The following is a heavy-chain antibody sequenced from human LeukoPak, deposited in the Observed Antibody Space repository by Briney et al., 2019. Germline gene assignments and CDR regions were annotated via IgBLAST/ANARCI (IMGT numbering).Heavy chain of an antibody. CDR1: GYTFSTYA. D-gene: IGHD3-22*01. CDR2: ITGNGDT. J-gene: IGHJ6*02. V-gene: IGHV1-3*01. CDR3: ARDQAENDSSGNYYNYGMDD. Sequence: ASVNVSCKASGYTFSTYAIRWVRQAPGGRLEWMGWITGNGDTKYSQKFQGRVTITRDTSASTVYMELTSLRSADTAVYYCARDQAENDSSGNYYNYGMDDWGQGTTVIVSS.